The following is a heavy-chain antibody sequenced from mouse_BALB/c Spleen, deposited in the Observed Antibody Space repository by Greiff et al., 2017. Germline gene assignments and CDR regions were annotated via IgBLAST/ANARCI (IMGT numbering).Heavy chain of an antibody. J-gene: IGHJ4*01. CDR2: IWSGGST. CDR3: ARRDRCARDD. Sequence: VQLQQSGPGLVQPSQSLSITCTVSGFSLTSYGVHWVRQSPGKGLEWLGVIWSGGSTDYNAAFISRLSISKDNTKGQVFFKMNRLQANDTAIYDSARRDRCARDDWGQGTSVTVSA. V-gene: IGHV2-2*02. CDR1: GFSLTSYG.